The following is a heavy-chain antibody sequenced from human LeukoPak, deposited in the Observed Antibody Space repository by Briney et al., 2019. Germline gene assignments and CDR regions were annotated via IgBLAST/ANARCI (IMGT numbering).Heavy chain of an antibody. CDR1: GYTFTSNY. D-gene: IGHD6-6*01. V-gene: IGHV1-46*01. J-gene: IGHJ4*02. Sequence: ASVKVSCKAFGYTFTSNYMHWVRQAPGQGPEWMGVISPSGGSTTYAQKFQGRVTMTRDMSTSTVYMELSSLRSEDTAVYYCARAEVSSSSVVDYWGQGTLVTVSS. CDR3: ARAEVSSSSVVDY. CDR2: ISPSGGST.